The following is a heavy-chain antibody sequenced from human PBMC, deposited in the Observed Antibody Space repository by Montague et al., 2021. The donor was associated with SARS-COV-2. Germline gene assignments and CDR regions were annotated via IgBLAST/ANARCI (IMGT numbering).Heavy chain of an antibody. CDR1: WDSVSSNSAA. J-gene: IGHJ4*02. CDR2: TYYRSKWHN. V-gene: IGHV6-1*01. CDR3: ARGWVATIPHMDN. Sequence: CAISWDSVSSNSAAWNWIRQSPSRGLEWLGRTYYRSKWHNDYAVSVKSRITINPDTSKNQLSLQLKSVTPEDTAVYYCARGWVATIPHMDNWGQGSLVIVSS. D-gene: IGHD5-12*01.